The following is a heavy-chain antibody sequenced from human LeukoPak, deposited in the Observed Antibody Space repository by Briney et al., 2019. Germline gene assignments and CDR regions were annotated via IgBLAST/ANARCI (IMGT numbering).Heavy chain of an antibody. CDR1: GGSISRRTYY. CDR3: SRPRGYGYCSGGSCKLGNWFDP. V-gene: IGHV4-39*01. J-gene: IGHJ5*02. D-gene: IGHD2-15*01. Sequence: SETLSLTCTLSGGSISRRTYYGGWIRQPPGKGLEWLGRIYYSGTTYYHYSGSTHYNPSLRSRVTISVDKSKNQFSLRLSSVTAADTAVYSGSRPRGYGYCSGGSCKLGNWFDPWGQGTLVTVSS. CDR2: IYYSGTT.